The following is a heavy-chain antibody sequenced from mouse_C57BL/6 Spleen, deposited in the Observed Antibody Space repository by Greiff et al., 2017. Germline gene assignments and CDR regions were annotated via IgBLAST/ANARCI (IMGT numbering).Heavy chain of an antibody. J-gene: IGHJ2*01. CDR1: GYAFSSSW. V-gene: IGHV1-82*01. D-gene: IGHD1-1*01. Sequence: QVQLKESGPELVKPGASVKISCKASGYAFSSSWMNWVQQRPGKGLEWIGRIYPGDGDTNYNGKFKGKATLTADKSSSTAYMQLSSLTSEDSAVYFCARSIYYYGSSLLDYWGQGTTLTVSS. CDR2: IYPGDGDT. CDR3: ARSIYYYGSSLLDY.